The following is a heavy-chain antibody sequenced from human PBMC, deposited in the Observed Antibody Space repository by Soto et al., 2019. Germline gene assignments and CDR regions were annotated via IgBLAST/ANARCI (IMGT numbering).Heavy chain of an antibody. J-gene: IGHJ5*02. D-gene: IGHD2-15*01. Sequence: DVQLVESGGGLVQPGGSRRLSCAASGFTVSSVHLVWVRQAPGKGLVWVSVTYSGGTTYYADSVKDRFTISRDNSKNTLYLQMTSLRADDTAVYYCARDGGYCSGGSCYSGVPWFDPWGQGTLVTVSS. CDR3: ARDGGYCSGGSCYSGVPWFDP. CDR2: TYSGGTT. V-gene: IGHV3-66*01. CDR1: GFTVSSVH.